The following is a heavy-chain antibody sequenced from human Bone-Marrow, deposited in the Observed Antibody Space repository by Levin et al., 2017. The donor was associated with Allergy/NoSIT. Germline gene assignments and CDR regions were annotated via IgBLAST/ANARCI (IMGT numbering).Heavy chain of an antibody. D-gene: IGHD3-22*01. CDR1: GFTFDVYS. V-gene: IGHV3-9*01. J-gene: IGHJ3*01. Sequence: LSLTCAASGFTFDVYSMHWVRQAPGKGLEWVSSISWNSDYIGYADSLKGRLTISRDNAKNVLYLQMNSLRPEDTALYYCARGRHSSGYWSHVFDAWGQGTMVTVSS. CDR2: ISWNSDYI. CDR3: ARGRHSSGYWSHVFDA.